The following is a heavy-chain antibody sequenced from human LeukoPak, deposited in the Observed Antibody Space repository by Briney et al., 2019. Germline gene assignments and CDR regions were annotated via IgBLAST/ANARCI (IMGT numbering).Heavy chain of an antibody. V-gene: IGHV3-30*18. CDR3: AKEGTAQISTWYDN. CDR1: GFTFSNYG. D-gene: IGHD2-2*01. CDR2: ISYEGRTM. Sequence: GGSLSLSCAGAGFTFSNYGMHWVRQPHGKGLEWLAVISYEGRTMYYADSVKGRFTNYRDNSRNTLFLPKNSLSPDDTPVYYCAKEGTAQISTWYDNWGQGTLVTVS. J-gene: IGHJ4*02.